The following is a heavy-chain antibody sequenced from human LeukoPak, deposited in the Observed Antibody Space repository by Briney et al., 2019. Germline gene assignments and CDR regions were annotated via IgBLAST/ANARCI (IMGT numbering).Heavy chain of an antibody. J-gene: IGHJ4*02. CDR1: GFTFSGYA. V-gene: IGHV3-23*01. Sequence: GGSLRLSCAASGFTFSGYAMGWVRQAPGKVLEWVSAITASGGNTYYADSVKGRFTISRDNSKNTLYLQVNSLRAEDTAVYYCAKGNGYSYGRYYFDYWGQGTLVTVSS. CDR2: ITASGGNT. D-gene: IGHD5-18*01. CDR3: AKGNGYSYGRYYFDY.